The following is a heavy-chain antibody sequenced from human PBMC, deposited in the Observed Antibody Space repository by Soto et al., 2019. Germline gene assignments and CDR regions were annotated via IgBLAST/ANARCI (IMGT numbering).Heavy chain of an antibody. D-gene: IGHD2-21*01. CDR2: IIPIFDIT. CDR1: GGTFRSYS. V-gene: IGHV1-69*01. J-gene: IGHJ6*04. CDR3: GRPDEGGDSSNYHYYYALDV. Sequence: QVQLVQSGAEVKKPGSSVKVSCKASGGTFRSYSISWVRQAPGQGLEWMRGIIPIFDITHYAQKFQCRVTITADESSSTAYMELSSLGSDDTAVYYCGRPDEGGDSSNYHYYYALDVWGKGTTVTVTS.